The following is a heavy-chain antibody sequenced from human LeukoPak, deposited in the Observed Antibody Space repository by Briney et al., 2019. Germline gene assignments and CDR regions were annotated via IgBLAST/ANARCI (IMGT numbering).Heavy chain of an antibody. CDR3: AKDSGYSDY. CDR1: GFTFSSYG. J-gene: IGHJ4*02. D-gene: IGHD3-22*01. CDR2: ISYDGSNK. V-gene: IGHV3-30*18. Sequence: GGSLRLSCAAFGFTFSSYGMHWVRQAPGKGLEWVAVISYDGSNKYYADSVKGRFTISRDNSKNTLYLQMNSLRAEDTAVYYCAKDSGYSDYWGQGTLVTVSS.